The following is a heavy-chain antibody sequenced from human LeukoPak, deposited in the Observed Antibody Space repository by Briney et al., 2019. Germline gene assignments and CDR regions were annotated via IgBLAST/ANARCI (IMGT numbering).Heavy chain of an antibody. J-gene: IGHJ4*02. V-gene: IGHV3-23*01. CDR2: ISGSCGST. D-gene: IGHD2-2*02. CDR3: AIGRSAYCSSTSCYTIDY. CDR1: GFTFSSYA. Sequence: GGSLRLSCAAPGFTFSSYAMSWVRQAPGKGLEWVSGISGSCGSTYYADSVKSRFTISRDNSKNTLYLQMNSLRAEDTAVYYCAIGRSAYCSSTSCYTIDYWGQGTLVTVSS.